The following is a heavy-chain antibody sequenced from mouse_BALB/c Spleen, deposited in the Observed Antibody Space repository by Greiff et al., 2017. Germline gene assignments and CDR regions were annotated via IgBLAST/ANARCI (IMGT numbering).Heavy chain of an antibody. CDR2: INSNGGST. CDR3: TRDRVMDY. D-gene: IGHD3-1*01. V-gene: IGHV5-6-3*01. CDR1: GFTFSSYG. Sequence: DVMLVESGGGLVKPGGSLKLSCAASGFTFSSYGLSWVRQTPDKRLELVATINSNGGSTYYPDSVKGRFTITRDNAKNTLYLQMSSLKSEYTAMYYCTRDRVMDYWGQGTSVTVSS. J-gene: IGHJ4*01.